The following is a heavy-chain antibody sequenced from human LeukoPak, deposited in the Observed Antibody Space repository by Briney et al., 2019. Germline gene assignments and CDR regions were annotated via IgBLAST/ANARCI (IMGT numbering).Heavy chain of an antibody. CDR3: AAAFDY. Sequence: PSETLSLTCTVSGYSISSGYYWGWIRQPPGKGLEWIGSIYHSGNTYYNPSLKSRVTISVDTSKNQFSLKLSSVTAADTAVYYCAAAFDYWGQGTLVTVSS. CDR1: GYSISSGYY. CDR2: IYHSGNT. J-gene: IGHJ4*02. D-gene: IGHD6-25*01. V-gene: IGHV4-38-2*02.